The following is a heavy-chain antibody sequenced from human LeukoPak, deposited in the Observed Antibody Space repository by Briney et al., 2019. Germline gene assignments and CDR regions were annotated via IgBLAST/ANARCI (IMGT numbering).Heavy chain of an antibody. J-gene: IGHJ3*02. Sequence: SETLSLTCAVYGGSFSGYYWSWIRQPPGKGLEWIGSIYYSGSTYYNPSLKSRVTISVDTSKNQFSLKLSSVTAADTAVYYCARQTPTMRGGDAFDIWGQGTMVTVSS. CDR2: IYYSGST. V-gene: IGHV4-34*01. D-gene: IGHD3-22*01. CDR3: ARQTPTMRGGDAFDI. CDR1: GGSFSGYY.